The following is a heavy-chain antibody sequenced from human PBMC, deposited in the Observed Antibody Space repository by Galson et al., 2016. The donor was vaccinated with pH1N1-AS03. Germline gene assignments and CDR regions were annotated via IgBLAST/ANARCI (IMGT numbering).Heavy chain of an antibody. CDR3: ARDYDSSGSYYYYGMDV. V-gene: IGHV1-69*13. D-gene: IGHD3-22*01. CDR1: GGTFISYV. Sequence: SVKVSCKASGGTFISYVISWVRQAPGQGLEWMGEIIPIFGTSNYAQRFQGRVTITADESTSTAYMELSSLRSDDTAVYYCARDYDSSGSYYYYGMDVWGQGTTVTVSS. J-gene: IGHJ6*02. CDR2: IIPIFGTS.